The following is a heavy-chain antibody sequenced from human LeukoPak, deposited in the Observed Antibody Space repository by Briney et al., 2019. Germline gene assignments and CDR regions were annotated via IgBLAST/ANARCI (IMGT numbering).Heavy chain of an antibody. Sequence: GGSLRLSCAASGFTFSSYAMSWVRQAPGKGLEWVSAISGSGGSTYYADSVKGRFTISRDNSKNTLYLQMNSLRAEDTAVYYCAKDPVAYCGGDCYSGHDYWGQGTLATVSS. CDR1: GFTFSSYA. V-gene: IGHV3-23*01. CDR3: AKDPVAYCGGDCYSGHDY. D-gene: IGHD2-21*02. J-gene: IGHJ4*02. CDR2: ISGSGGST.